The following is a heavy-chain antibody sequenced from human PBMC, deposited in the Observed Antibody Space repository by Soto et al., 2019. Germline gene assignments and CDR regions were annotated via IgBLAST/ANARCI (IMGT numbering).Heavy chain of an antibody. J-gene: IGHJ6*02. CDR2: MNPNSGNT. Sequence: ASVKVSCKASGYTFTSYDINWVRQATGQGLEWMGWMNPNSGNTGYAQKFQGRVTMTRNTSISTAYMELSSLRSEDTAVYYCASHLGSSSWYYYYYGMDAWGQGTTVTVSS. D-gene: IGHD6-13*01. V-gene: IGHV1-8*01. CDR3: ASHLGSSSWYYYYYGMDA. CDR1: GYTFTSYD.